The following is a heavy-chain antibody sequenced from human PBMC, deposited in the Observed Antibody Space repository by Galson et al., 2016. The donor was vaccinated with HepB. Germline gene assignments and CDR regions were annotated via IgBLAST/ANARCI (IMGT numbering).Heavy chain of an antibody. CDR1: GYSFPSYW. CDR3: VRQLLASSSHYFCGMDV. Sequence: QSGAEVKKSGDSLKMSCKGSGYSFPSYWTGWVRQVPGKGLEWMGIIYPHDSRTTYNQSLQGQVTLSVDKSISTAYIQWSRLKASDTAMYYCVRQLLASSSHYFCGMDVLGQGTTVTVSS. V-gene: IGHV5-51*01. D-gene: IGHD6-6*01. J-gene: IGHJ6*02. CDR2: IYPHDSRT.